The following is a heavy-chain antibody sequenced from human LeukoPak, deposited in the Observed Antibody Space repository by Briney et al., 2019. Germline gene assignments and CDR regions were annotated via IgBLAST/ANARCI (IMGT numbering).Heavy chain of an antibody. CDR1: GFTFSNAW. V-gene: IGHV3-15*01. D-gene: IGHD3-22*01. Sequence: GGSLRLSCAASGFTFSNAWMSWVRQAPGKGLEWVGGIKSKSAGGTADYGAPVRGRFSISRDDSKNRLYLQMNSLKTEDTAVYYCTTYDSSGYYSRYWGQGTLLTVSS. J-gene: IGHJ4*02. CDR3: TTYDSSGYYSRY. CDR2: IKSKSAGGTA.